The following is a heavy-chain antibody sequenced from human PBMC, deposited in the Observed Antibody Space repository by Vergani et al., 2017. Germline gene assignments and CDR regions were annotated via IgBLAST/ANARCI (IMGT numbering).Heavy chain of an antibody. Sequence: QVQLVQSGAEVKKPGASVKVSCKASGYTFTSYYMHWVRQAPGQGLEWMGIIHPSGGSTSYAQKFQGRVTMTRDTSTSTVYMELSSLRSEDTAVYYCARAIVGATTFDYWGQGTLVTVSS. CDR3: ARAIVGATTFDY. CDR2: IHPSGGST. J-gene: IGHJ4*02. D-gene: IGHD1-26*01. V-gene: IGHV1-46*03. CDR1: GYTFTSYY.